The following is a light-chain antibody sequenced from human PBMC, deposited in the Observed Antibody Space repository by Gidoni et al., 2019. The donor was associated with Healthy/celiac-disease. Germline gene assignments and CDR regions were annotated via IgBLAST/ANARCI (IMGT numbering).Light chain of an antibody. V-gene: IGKV1-39*01. J-gene: IGKJ4*01. CDR2: AAS. CDR3: QQGYSTPRT. CDR1: QSISSY. Sequence: DIQMTQSPSSLSASAGDRVTITSRASQSISSYLNWYRQKPGKAPKLLIYAASSLQSGVPSRFSGSGSGTDFTLTISSLQPEDFATYFCQQGYSTPRTFGGXTKVEIK.